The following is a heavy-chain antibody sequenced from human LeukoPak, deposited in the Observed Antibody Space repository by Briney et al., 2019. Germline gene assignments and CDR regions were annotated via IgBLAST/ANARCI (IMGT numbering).Heavy chain of an antibody. CDR1: GFTFSSHW. Sequence: GGSLRLSCAASGFTFSSHWMHWVRQVPGKGLVWVSRINKDGSNTFYADSVKGRFTISRDNAKNTLYLQMNSLRAEDTAVYYCTGHHQAYSRTYWGQGTLVTVSS. CDR3: TGHHQAYSRTY. J-gene: IGHJ4*02. D-gene: IGHD4-11*01. CDR2: INKDGSNT. V-gene: IGHV3-74*01.